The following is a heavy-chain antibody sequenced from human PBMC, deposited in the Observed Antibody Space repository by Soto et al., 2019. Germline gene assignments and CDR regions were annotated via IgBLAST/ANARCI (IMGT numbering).Heavy chain of an antibody. CDR1: GGSFSGYY. J-gene: IGHJ5*02. CDR3: ARGLYYDFWSGYHNWFDP. CDR2: INHSGST. V-gene: IGHV4-34*01. Sequence: SETLSLTCAVYGGSFSGYYWSWIRQPPGKGLEWIGEINHSGSTNYNPSLKSRVTISVDTSKNQFSLKLSSVTAADTAVYYCARGLYYDFWSGYHNWFDPWGQGTLVAVSS. D-gene: IGHD3-3*01.